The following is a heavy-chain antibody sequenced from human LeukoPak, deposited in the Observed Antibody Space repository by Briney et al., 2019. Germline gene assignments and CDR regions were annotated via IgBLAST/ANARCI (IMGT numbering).Heavy chain of an antibody. CDR1: GFTFSSYA. V-gene: IGHV3-23*01. Sequence: GGSLRLSCAASGFTFSSYAMSWVRQAPGKGLEWVSAISGSGGSAYYADSVKGRFTVSRDNSKNTLYLQMNSLRAEDTAVYYCAQGGYSYGYDAFDIWGQGTMVTVSS. D-gene: IGHD5-18*01. CDR2: ISGSGGSA. CDR3: AQGGYSYGYDAFDI. J-gene: IGHJ3*02.